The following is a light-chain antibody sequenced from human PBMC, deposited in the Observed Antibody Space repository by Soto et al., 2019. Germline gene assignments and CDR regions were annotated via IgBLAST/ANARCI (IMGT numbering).Light chain of an antibody. V-gene: IGKV3-20*01. CDR2: GAS. CDR1: QSVGTR. CDR3: QHYQSGHPIT. Sequence: EIVLTQSPGTLSLSPGERATLSCRAAQSVGTRLAWYQHKTGQAPRLLISGASSRATGIPDRFTGSGSETSSTLTISRLEPEDFALYYCQHYQSGHPITFGQGTRLEI. J-gene: IGKJ5*01.